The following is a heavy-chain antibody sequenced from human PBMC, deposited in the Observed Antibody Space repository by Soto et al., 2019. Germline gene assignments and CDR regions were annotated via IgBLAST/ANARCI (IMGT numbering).Heavy chain of an antibody. D-gene: IGHD3-22*01. CDR2: ISSSGSTI. J-gene: IGHJ6*02. CDR3: ARGVVRDYYYYYGMDV. Sequence: GSLRLSCAASGFTFSSYEMNWVRQAAGKGLEWVSYISSSGSTIYYADSVKGRFTISRDNAKNSLYLQMNSLRAEDTAVYYCARGVVRDYYYYYGMDVWGQGTTVTVSS. V-gene: IGHV3-48*03. CDR1: GFTFSSYE.